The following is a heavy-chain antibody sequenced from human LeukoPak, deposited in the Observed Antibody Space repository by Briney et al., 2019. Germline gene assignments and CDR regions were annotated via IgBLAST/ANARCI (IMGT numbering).Heavy chain of an antibody. Sequence: GGSLRLSCAASGCTFSNYWGHWVRQAPGKGLVWVSGINRDGSTTKYADSVKGRFTVSRDNAKNTLNLQMNSLRAEDTAVYYCARDKKSGESSEIDYWGQGTLVTVSS. J-gene: IGHJ4*02. D-gene: IGHD3-10*01. CDR1: GCTFSNYW. CDR2: INRDGSTT. CDR3: ARDKKSGESSEIDY. V-gene: IGHV3-74*03.